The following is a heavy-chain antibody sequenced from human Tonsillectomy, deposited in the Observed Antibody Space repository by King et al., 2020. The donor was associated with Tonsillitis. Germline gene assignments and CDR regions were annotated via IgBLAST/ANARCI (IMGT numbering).Heavy chain of an antibody. Sequence: EVQLVESGGGLVQPGGSLRLSCAASGFTFSSYAMSWVRQAPGKGLEWVSAISVIGGSPYYSDSVKGRLTISRYNSNNTLYLQMNRLRAEDTAVYYCAKATGGNYDSSGYYYWGQGTLVTVSS. CDR1: GFTFSSYA. CDR2: ISVIGGSP. V-gene: IGHV3-23*04. J-gene: IGHJ4*02. CDR3: AKATGGNYDSSGYYY. D-gene: IGHD3-22*01.